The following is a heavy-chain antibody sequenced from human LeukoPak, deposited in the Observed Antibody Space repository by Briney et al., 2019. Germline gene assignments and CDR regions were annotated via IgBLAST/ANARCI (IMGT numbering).Heavy chain of an antibody. CDR3: ARDHYIAAAGTHFDY. J-gene: IGHJ4*02. CDR1: GFTFSIYS. D-gene: IGHD6-13*01. CDR2: ISSSSTTI. Sequence: GPLSLSCAASGFTFSIYSINWVRQAPGKGLEWISYISSSSTTIYYADSVKGRFTISRDNAKNSLFLQMNSLRDEDTAVYYCARDHYIAAAGTHFDYWGQGTLVTVSS. V-gene: IGHV3-48*02.